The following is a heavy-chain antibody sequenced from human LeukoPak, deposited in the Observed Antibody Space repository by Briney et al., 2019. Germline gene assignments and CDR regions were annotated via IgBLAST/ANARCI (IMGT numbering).Heavy chain of an antibody. V-gene: IGHV3-74*01. D-gene: IGHD3-10*01. CDR3: ARVSGLGMNEYYQH. Sequence: GGSLRLSCEASVLTFSNSWSHGVRKPPGKGLLWVSRINNEGTTISYADSVKRRFTISRDNAKNTLYLQMNSLRAEDTAVYYCARVSGLGMNEYYQHWGQGTLVTVAS. CDR2: INNEGTTI. J-gene: IGHJ1*01. CDR1: VLTFSNSW.